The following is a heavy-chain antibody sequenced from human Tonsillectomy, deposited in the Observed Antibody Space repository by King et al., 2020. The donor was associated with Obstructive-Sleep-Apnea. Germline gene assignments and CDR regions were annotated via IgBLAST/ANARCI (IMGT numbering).Heavy chain of an antibody. CDR1: GGSFTSSHW. CDR3: ARFYWSLDY. V-gene: IGHV4-4*02. Sequence: QLQESGPGLVKPSGTLSLTCAVSGGSFTSSHWWSCVRQPPGKGLEWIGEIYHSGITHYNPSLKSRLTISIDKSKNQFSLKLTSVTAADTAVYYCARFYWSLDYWGQGTLVTVSS. CDR2: IYHSGIT. J-gene: IGHJ4*02. D-gene: IGHD3-9*01.